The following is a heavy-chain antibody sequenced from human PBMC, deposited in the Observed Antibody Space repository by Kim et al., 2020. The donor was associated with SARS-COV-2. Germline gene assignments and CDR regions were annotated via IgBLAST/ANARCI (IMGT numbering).Heavy chain of an antibody. Sequence: GGSLRLSCAASGFTFSDYYMSWIRQAPGKGLEWVSYISSSSSYTNYADSVKGRFTISRDNAKNSLYLQMNSLRAEDTAVYYCARDPPRGSGYYYDYWGQGTLVTVSS. CDR2: ISSSSSYT. J-gene: IGHJ4*02. D-gene: IGHD3-22*01. V-gene: IGHV3-11*05. CDR3: ARDPPRGSGYYYDY. CDR1: GFTFSDYY.